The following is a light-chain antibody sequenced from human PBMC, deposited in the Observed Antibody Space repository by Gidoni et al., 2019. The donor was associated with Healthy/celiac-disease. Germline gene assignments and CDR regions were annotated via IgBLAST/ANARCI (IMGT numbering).Light chain of an antibody. V-gene: IGLV2-14*01. Sequence: QSALTQPASVSGSPGQSITISCTGTSSDVGGYNYVSWYQQHPGKAPKLLIYEVSNRPSGVSTRFSGSKSDNTASLTISGLQAEDDADCYCSSYTSSSTLVFGTGTKITVL. CDR1: SSDVGGYNY. CDR3: SSYTSSSTLV. J-gene: IGLJ1*01. CDR2: EVS.